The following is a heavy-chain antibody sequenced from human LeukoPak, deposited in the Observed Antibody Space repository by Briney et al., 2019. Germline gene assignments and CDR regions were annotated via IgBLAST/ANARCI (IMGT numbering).Heavy chain of an antibody. V-gene: IGHV3-74*01. D-gene: IGHD5-18*01. CDR2: INSDGSIT. CDR1: GFTFTTYW. J-gene: IGHJ6*02. CDR3: ARDAVDTANAV. Sequence: PGGSLRLSCAASGFTFTTYWMHWVRQAPGKGLVWVSHINSDGSITSYADSVKGRFTISRDNAKNTLYLQMNSLRAEDTAVYYCARDAVDTANAVSGQGTTVTVSS.